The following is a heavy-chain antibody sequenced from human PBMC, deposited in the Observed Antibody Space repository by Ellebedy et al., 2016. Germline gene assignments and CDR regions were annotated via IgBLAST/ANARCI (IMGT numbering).Heavy chain of an antibody. J-gene: IGHJ6*03. Sequence: GGSLRLXXAASGFTFSSYGMHWVRQAPGKGLEWVAVISYDGSNKNYADSVKGRFTISRDNSKNTLYLQMNSLRAEDTAVYYCAKDLGVDYMDVWGKGTTVTVSS. CDR3: AKDLGVDYMDV. V-gene: IGHV3-30*18. D-gene: IGHD2-15*01. CDR1: GFTFSSYG. CDR2: ISYDGSNK.